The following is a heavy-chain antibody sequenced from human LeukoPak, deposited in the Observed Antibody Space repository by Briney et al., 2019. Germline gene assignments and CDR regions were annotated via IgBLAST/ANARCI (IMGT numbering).Heavy chain of an antibody. D-gene: IGHD3-3*01. CDR1: GFTFTNYA. CDR2: ITSSGSST. CDR3: AKVYHDFWSSYNFATRAYDYYYYGMDV. V-gene: IGHV3-23*05. J-gene: IGHJ6*02. Sequence: GGSLRLSCAASGFTFTNYAMSWVRQAPGKGLEWVSAITSSGSSTYYADSVKGRFTISRDSSNNTLYLQMSSLRADDTAVYYCAKVYHDFWSSYNFATRAYDYYYYGMDVWGQGPRSPSP.